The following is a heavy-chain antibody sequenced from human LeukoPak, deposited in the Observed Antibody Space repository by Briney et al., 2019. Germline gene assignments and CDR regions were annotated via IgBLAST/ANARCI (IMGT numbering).Heavy chain of an antibody. D-gene: IGHD5-24*01. J-gene: IGHJ5*02. CDR2: IHYSGSR. Sequence: SETLSLTCTVSGGSINSADYYWSWIRQHPGKGLEWIGYIHYSGSRYYNPSLKSRVSLSIDTSKNQFSLNLSSVTAADTAVYYCARDLGGDGFNLRNWFDPWGQGTLVTVSS. V-gene: IGHV4-31*03. CDR3: ARDLGGDGFNLRNWFDP. CDR1: GGSINSADYY.